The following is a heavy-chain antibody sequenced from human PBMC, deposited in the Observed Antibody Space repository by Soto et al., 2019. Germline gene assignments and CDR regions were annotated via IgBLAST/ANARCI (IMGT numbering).Heavy chain of an antibody. J-gene: IGHJ4*02. V-gene: IGHV3-30*18. Sequence: QVQLVESGGGVVQPGRSLRLSCAASGFTFSSYGMHWVRQAPGKGLEWVAVISYDGSNKYYADSVKGRFTISRDNSKNTLYLQMNSLRAEDTAVYYCAKDGSPPIVGAVLYFDYWGQATLVPVSS. D-gene: IGHD1-26*01. CDR3: AKDGSPPIVGAVLYFDY. CDR2: ISYDGSNK. CDR1: GFTFSSYG.